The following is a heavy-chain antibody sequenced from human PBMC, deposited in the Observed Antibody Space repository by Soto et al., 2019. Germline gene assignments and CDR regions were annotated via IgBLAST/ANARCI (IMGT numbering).Heavy chain of an antibody. CDR2: IYHTGTT. D-gene: IGHD6-6*01. CDR1: GDSIIGIYH. V-gene: IGHV4-38-2*01. J-gene: IGHJ5*01. CDR3: ALHSGPYASSWFAS. Sequence: SETLSLTCAVSGDSIIGIYHWAWIRQSPGRGLEWIASIYHTGTTYYTPSLESRLTISVDTSKNQFSLRLRSVTAADTAVYYCALHSGPYASSWFASCGQGSLVIVSS.